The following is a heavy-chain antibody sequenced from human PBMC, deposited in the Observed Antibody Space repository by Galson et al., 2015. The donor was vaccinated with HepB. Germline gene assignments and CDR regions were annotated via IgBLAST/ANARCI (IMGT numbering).Heavy chain of an antibody. CDR3: TSHYFYDTSSSSPTFDY. CDR2: IRGKANDYAT. J-gene: IGHJ4*02. V-gene: IGHV3-73*01. Sequence: SLRLSCATSGFNFNDSALHWVRQASGKGLEWVGRIRGKANDYATAYGASVKGRFTISRDDSKNTAFLHMSGLKTEDTAVYYCTSHYFYDTSSSSPTFDYWGQGTLVTVSS. CDR1: GFNFNDSA. D-gene: IGHD3-22*01.